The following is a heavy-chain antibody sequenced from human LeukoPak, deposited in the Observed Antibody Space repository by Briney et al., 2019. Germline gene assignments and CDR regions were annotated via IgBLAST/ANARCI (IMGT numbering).Heavy chain of an antibody. J-gene: IGHJ4*02. V-gene: IGHV1-69*05. CDR2: IIPIFGTA. D-gene: IGHD3-9*01. Sequence: ASAKVSCKASGGTFSSYAISWVRQAPGQGLEWMGGIIPIFGTANYAQKFQGRVTITTDESTSTAYMELSSLRSEDTAVYYCARTKPTTGSIDYWGQGTLVTVSS. CDR3: ARTKPTTGSIDY. CDR1: GGTFSSYA.